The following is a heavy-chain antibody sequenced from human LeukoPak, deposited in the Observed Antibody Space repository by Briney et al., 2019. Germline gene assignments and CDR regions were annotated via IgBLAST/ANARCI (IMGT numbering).Heavy chain of an antibody. D-gene: IGHD5-12*01. V-gene: IGHV1-3*01. CDR3: ARVGYSGYDSRPVFNY. Sequence: VSVKVSCKASGYTFTNYTINWVRLAPGQGLEWMGWINAYNGNTNYAQKLQGRVTITRATSASTAYMELSSLRSEDTAVYYCARVGYSGYDSRPVFNYWGQGTLVTVSS. CDR2: INAYNGNT. J-gene: IGHJ4*02. CDR1: GYTFTNYT.